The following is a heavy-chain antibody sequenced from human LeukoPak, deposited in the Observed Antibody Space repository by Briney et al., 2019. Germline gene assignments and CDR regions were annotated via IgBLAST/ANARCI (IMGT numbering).Heavy chain of an antibody. J-gene: IGHJ4*02. CDR2: VYYSGST. Sequence: PSETLSLTCTVSGGSIKRGRYYWRGVRHPPGKGLEGIGSVYYSGSTYYHPSLKSRVTISIDTSKNQFSLNLNSVTAADTAVYYCARAPSGVSFDYWGQGTLVTVSS. V-gene: IGHV4-39*07. D-gene: IGHD1-26*01. CDR3: ARAPSGVSFDY. CDR1: GGSIKRGRYY.